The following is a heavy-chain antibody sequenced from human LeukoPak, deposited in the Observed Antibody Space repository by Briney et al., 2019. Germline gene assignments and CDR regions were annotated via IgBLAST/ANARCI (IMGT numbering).Heavy chain of an antibody. V-gene: IGHV1-18*01. CDR1: GYTFSSYG. CDR3: ARDLAGGARLDY. J-gene: IGHJ4*02. D-gene: IGHD4-23*01. Sequence: ASAKVSCKASGYTFSSYGISWVRQAPGQGLEWMGWISAYNGNTNYAQKLQGRVTMTTDTSTSTAYMELRSLRSDDTAIYYCARDLAGGARLDYWGQGTLVTVSS. CDR2: ISAYNGNT.